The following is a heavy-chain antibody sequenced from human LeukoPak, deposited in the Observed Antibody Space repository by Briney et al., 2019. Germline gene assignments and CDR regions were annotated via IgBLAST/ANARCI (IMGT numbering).Heavy chain of an antibody. CDR3: AREFYYYGSGSYRRWFDP. Sequence: PSETLSLTCTVSGYSISSGYYWGWIRQPPGKGLEWIGSIYHSGSTYYNPSLKSRVTISVDTSKNQFSLKLSSVTAADTAVYYCAREFYYYGSGSYRRWFDPWGQGTLVTVSS. V-gene: IGHV4-38-2*02. J-gene: IGHJ5*02. CDR2: IYHSGST. CDR1: GYSISSGYY. D-gene: IGHD3-10*01.